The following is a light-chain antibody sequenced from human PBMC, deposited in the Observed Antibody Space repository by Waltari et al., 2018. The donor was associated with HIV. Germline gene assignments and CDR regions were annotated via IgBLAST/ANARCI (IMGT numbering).Light chain of an antibody. CDR1: SGSIASDY. CDR2: DHR. V-gene: IGLV6-57*03. CDR3: QSSYSNSQV. J-gene: IGLJ2*01. Sequence: NFILTQPHSVSESPGKTVTISCTRSSGSIASDYVQGYQQRLGSAPTVVIYDHRQRPSGVPDRFSGSIDSSSNSASLTISGLRSEDEADYYCQSSYSNSQVFGGGTKLTVL.